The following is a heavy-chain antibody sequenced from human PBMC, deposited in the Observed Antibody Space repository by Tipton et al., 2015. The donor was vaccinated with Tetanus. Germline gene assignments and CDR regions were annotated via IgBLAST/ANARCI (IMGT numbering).Heavy chain of an antibody. CDR3: AKDMTWIHPPLDY. Sequence: GSLRLSCAASGFTFSSYAMSWVRQAPGKGLEWVSAISGGGGGTYYAESVKGRFTISRDNSKNTLYLQMNSLRAEDTAVYYCAKDMTWIHPPLDYWGQGTLVTVSS. CDR1: GFTFSSYA. CDR2: ISGGGGGT. D-gene: IGHD5-12*01. J-gene: IGHJ4*02. V-gene: IGHV3-23*01.